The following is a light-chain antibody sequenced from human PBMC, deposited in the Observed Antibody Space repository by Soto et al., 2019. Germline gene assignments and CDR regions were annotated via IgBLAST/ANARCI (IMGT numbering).Light chain of an antibody. Sequence: EIVMTQSPATLSLSPGERATLSCRASQSISGYLGWYQQKPGQAPRLLIYNASSRATGIPDRFSGSGSGTDFTLTISRLEPEDFAVYYCQQYGSSAWTFGQGTKVDIK. V-gene: IGKV3-20*01. CDR3: QQYGSSAWT. J-gene: IGKJ1*01. CDR1: QSISGY. CDR2: NAS.